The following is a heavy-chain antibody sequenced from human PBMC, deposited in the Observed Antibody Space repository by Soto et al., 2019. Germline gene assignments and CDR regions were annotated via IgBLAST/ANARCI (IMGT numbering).Heavy chain of an antibody. CDR3: ARENWDWSGGSCPNWVGMDV. CDR1: GFTFSSYA. D-gene: IGHD2-15*01. J-gene: IGHJ6*02. V-gene: IGHV3-30-3*01. CDR2: ISYDGSNK. Sequence: QVQLVESGGGVVQPGRSLRLSCAASGFTFSSYAMHWVRQAPGKGLEWVAVISYDGSNKYYADSVKGRFTISRDNSKKTLYMQMNSLRAEDTAVYYCARENWDWSGGSCPNWVGMDVWGQGTTVTVSS.